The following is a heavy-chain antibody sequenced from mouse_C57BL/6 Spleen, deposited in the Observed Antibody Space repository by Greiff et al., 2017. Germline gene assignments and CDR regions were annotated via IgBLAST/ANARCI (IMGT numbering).Heavy chain of an antibody. Sequence: QVQLQQPGAELVRPGSSVKLSCKASGYTFTSYWMHWVKQRPIQGLEWIGNIDPSDSETHYNQKFKDKATLTVDKSSSTAYMQLSSLTSEDSAVYYCARSSYYGSSLDWYFDVWGTGTTVTVSS. V-gene: IGHV1-52*01. D-gene: IGHD1-1*01. CDR2: IDPSDSET. CDR1: GYTFTSYW. CDR3: ARSSYYGSSLDWYFDV. J-gene: IGHJ1*03.